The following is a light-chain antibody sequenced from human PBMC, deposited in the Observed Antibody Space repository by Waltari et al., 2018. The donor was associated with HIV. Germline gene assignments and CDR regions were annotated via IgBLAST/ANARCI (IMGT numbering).Light chain of an antibody. CDR1: SSINGRTF. Sequence: QSVLTQPPSASGTPGQRVTISCSGDSSINGRTFVNWYQQLPGTAPKLLICRSYQRPSGVPDRFSGSKSGSSASLAISGLRSEDEAVYYCAAWDDNLRGVFGGGTKLTVL. CDR2: RSY. J-gene: IGLJ2*01. CDR3: AAWDDNLRGV. V-gene: IGLV1-47*01.